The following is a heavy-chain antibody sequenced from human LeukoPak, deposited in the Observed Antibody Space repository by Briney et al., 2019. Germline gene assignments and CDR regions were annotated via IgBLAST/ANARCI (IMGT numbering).Heavy chain of an antibody. CDR3: ARDSNGDYGYYYGMDV. Sequence: ASVKVSCKASGYTFTSYGISWVRQAPGQGLEWMGWISACNGNTNYAQKLQGRVTMTTDTSTSTAYMELRSLRSDDTAVYYCARDSNGDYGYYYGMDVWGQGTTVTVSS. J-gene: IGHJ6*02. CDR2: ISACNGNT. CDR1: GYTFTSYG. D-gene: IGHD4-17*01. V-gene: IGHV1-18*01.